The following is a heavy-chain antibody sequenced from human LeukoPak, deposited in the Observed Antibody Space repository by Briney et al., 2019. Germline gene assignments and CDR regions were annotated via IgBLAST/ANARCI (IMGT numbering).Heavy chain of an antibody. V-gene: IGHV4-61*01. CDR2: IYYSGST. CDR3: ARDKVVVVPAALTPQYYYCYGMDV. Sequence: SETLSLTCTVSGGSVSSGSYYWSWVRQPPGRGLEWIGYIYYSGSTNYNPSLKSRVTISVDTSKNQFSLKLSSVTAADTAVYYCARDKVVVVPAALTPQYYYCYGMDVWGKGTTVTVSS. D-gene: IGHD2-2*01. J-gene: IGHJ6*04. CDR1: GGSVSSGSYY.